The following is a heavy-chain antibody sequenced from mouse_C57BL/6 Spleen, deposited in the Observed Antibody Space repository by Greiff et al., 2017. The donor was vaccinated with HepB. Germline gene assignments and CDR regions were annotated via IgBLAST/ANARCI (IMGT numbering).Heavy chain of an antibody. CDR2: IYPGSGST. V-gene: IGHV1-55*01. CDR3: ARHFITTVVAPRFAY. Sequence: VKLQQPGAELVKPGASVKMSCKASGYTFTSYWITWVKQRPGQGLEWIGDIYPGSGSTNYNEKFKSKATLTVDTSSSTAYMQLSSLTSEDSAVYYCARHFITTVVAPRFAYWGQGTLVTVSA. J-gene: IGHJ3*01. D-gene: IGHD1-1*01. CDR1: GYTFTSYW.